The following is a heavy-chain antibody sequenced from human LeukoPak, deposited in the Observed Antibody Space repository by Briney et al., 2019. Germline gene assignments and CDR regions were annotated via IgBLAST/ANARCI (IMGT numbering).Heavy chain of an antibody. CDR2: INNDSSTI. V-gene: IGHV3-48*01. J-gene: IGHJ4*02. CDR1: GFSFRTYA. CDR3: ARDVRGIDY. Sequence: GGSLRLSCAASGFSFRTYAMNWVRQAPGKGLEWLSYINNDSSTIYYADSVKGRFTISRDNAKKSLYLQMNSLRAEDTAVYYCARDVRGIDYWGEGTLVTVSS. D-gene: IGHD3-16*01.